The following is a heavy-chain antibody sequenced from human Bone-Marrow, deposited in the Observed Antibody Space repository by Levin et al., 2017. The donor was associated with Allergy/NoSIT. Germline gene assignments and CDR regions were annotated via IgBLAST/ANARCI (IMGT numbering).Heavy chain of an antibody. CDR3: AKDGGSGWSRPLDI. Sequence: PGGSLRLSCAASGFTFSSYAMSWVRQAPGKGLEWVSAISGSGGSTYYADSVKGRFTISRDNSKDTLYLQMNSLRAEDTAVYYCAKDGGSGWSRPLDIWGQGTMVTVSS. V-gene: IGHV3-23*01. D-gene: IGHD6-19*01. J-gene: IGHJ3*02. CDR2: ISGSGGST. CDR1: GFTFSSYA.